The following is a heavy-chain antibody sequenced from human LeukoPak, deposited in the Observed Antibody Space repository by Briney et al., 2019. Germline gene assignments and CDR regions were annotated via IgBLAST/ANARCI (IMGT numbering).Heavy chain of an antibody. Sequence: PGGSLRLSCAASGFTFSSYGMHWVRQAPGKGLEWVAVISYDGSNKYYADSVKGRFTISRDNSKNTLYLQMNNVRAEDTAVYYCARGSGNYDYWGQGTLVTVSS. CDR3: ARGSGNYDY. V-gene: IGHV3-30*03. CDR1: GFTFSSYG. D-gene: IGHD1-26*01. J-gene: IGHJ4*02. CDR2: ISYDGSNK.